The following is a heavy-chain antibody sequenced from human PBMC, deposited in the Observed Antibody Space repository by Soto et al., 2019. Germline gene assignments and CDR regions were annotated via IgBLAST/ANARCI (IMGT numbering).Heavy chain of an antibody. Sequence: ASVKVSCQASGYTFTGYYVHWVREAPGQGLEWMGWINPETGGTSYAQKFQGRVTLSRDTSINTAYLELSRLRFDDAAVYFCARERYQVISDGMDVWGQ. D-gene: IGHD2-2*01. CDR2: INPETGGT. CDR3: ARERYQVISDGMDV. J-gene: IGHJ6*02. CDR1: GYTFTGYY. V-gene: IGHV1-2*02.